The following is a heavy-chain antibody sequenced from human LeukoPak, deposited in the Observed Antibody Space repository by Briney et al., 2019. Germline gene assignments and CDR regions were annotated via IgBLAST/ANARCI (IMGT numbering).Heavy chain of an antibody. CDR1: GGTLSSYA. CDR3: AREWAWLRPERAVWYFDY. Sequence: SVKVSCKASGGTLSSYAISWVRQAPGQGLEWMGRIIPILGIANYAQKFQGRVTITADKSTSTAYMELSGLRSEDMAVYYCAREWAWLRPERAVWYFDYWGQGTLVTVSS. CDR2: IIPILGIA. V-gene: IGHV1-69*04. J-gene: IGHJ4*02. D-gene: IGHD5-24*01.